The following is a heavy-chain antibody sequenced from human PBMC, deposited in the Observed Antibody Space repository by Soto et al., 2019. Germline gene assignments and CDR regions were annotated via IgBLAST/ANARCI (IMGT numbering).Heavy chain of an antibody. CDR3: ARQKRDYGDDYMDV. J-gene: IGHJ6*03. Sequence: SETLSLTCTVSGGSISSSSYYWGWIRQPPGKGLEWIGSIYYSGSTYYNPSLKSRVTISVDTSKNQFSLKLSSVTAADTAVYYCARQKRDYGDDYMDVWGKGTTVTVSS. CDR2: IYYSGST. V-gene: IGHV4-39*01. CDR1: GGSISSSSYY. D-gene: IGHD4-17*01.